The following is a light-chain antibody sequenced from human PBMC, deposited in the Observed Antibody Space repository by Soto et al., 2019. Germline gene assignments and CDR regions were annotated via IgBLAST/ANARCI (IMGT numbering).Light chain of an antibody. CDR2: DVT. J-gene: IGLJ1*01. CDR1: SSDVGGYNY. CDR3: CSYAALSSYV. Sequence: QSALTQPRSVSASPGQSVTISCTGTSSDVGGYNYVSWYQQHPGKAPKVVVYDVTKRPSGVPDRFSGSKSGNTAYLTISGLQAEDEADYYCCSYAALSSYVFASGTKVTVL. V-gene: IGLV2-11*01.